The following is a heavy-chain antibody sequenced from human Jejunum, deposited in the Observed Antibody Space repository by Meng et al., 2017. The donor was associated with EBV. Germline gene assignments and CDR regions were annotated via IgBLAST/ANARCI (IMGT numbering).Heavy chain of an antibody. D-gene: IGHD1-14*01. CDR1: DGSFSGYY. J-gene: IGHJ4*02. V-gene: IGHV4-34*01. CDR3: ARGPDHSKQGY. CDR2: ISDNEGT. Sequence: QVRIHQWGAGLLKPSETLSLICAFDDGSFSGYYWSWIRQPPGKGLEWIGEISDNEGTKYNPSLKSRVTVSLDTSKNQFSLRLSSVTAADTALYYCARGPDHSKQGYWGQGTLVTVSS.